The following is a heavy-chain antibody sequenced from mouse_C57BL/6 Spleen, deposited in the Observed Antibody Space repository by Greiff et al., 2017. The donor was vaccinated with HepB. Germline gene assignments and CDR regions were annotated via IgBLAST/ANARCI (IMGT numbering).Heavy chain of an antibody. D-gene: IGHD2-3*01. CDR2: IRSKSNNYAT. CDR3: VSPHYDGYYGFAY. CDR1: GFSFNTYA. J-gene: IGHJ3*01. V-gene: IGHV10-1*01. Sequence: DVQLQESGGGLVQPKGSLKLSCAASGFSFNTYAMNWVRQAPGKGLEWVARIRSKSNNYATYYADSVKDRFTISRDDSESMLYLQMNNLKTEDTAMYYCVSPHYDGYYGFAYWGQGTLVTVSA.